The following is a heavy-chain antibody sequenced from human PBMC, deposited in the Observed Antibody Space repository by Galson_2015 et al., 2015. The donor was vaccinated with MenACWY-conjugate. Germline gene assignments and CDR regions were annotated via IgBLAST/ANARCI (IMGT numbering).Heavy chain of an antibody. CDR2: VRGNGESS. D-gene: IGHD6-19*01. J-gene: IGHJ4*02. Sequence: FLRLSCAVSGFTFSSYAMTWVRQAPGMGLEWVSAVRGNGESSYYADSVKGRFTISRDNSNNTLYLQMNSLRAEDTAVYFCAKGSGWYVSHFDCWGQGTLVTVSS. CDR3: AKGSGWYVSHFDC. CDR1: GFTFSSYA. V-gene: IGHV3-23*01.